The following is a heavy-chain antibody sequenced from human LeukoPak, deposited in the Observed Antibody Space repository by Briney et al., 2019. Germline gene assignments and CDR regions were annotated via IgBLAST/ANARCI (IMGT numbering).Heavy chain of an antibody. V-gene: IGHV4-39*07. CDR3: ARGVHDYVWGSHRHFDY. D-gene: IGHD3-16*02. Sequence: SETLSLTCAVSGGSTTSSDSYWGWVRQPPGKGLEWIGSIYYSGSIFYNPSLKSRVTISLGTSKNQFSLKLTSVTAADTAVYYCARGVHDYVWGSHRHFDYWGQGSLVTVSS. J-gene: IGHJ4*02. CDR1: GGSTTSSDSY. CDR2: IYYSGSI.